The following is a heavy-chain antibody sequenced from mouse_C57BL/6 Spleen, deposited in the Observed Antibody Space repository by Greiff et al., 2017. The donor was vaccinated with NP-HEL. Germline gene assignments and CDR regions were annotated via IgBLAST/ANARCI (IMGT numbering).Heavy chain of an antibody. Sequence: EVKLMESGEGLVKPGGSLKLSCAASGFTFSSYAMSWVRQTPEKRLEWVAYISSGGDYIYYADTVKGRFTISRDNARNTLYLQMSSLKSEDTAMYYCTRERDRDYFDYWGQGTTLTVSS. J-gene: IGHJ2*01. D-gene: IGHD3-3*01. V-gene: IGHV5-9-1*02. CDR3: TRERDRDYFDY. CDR2: ISSGGDYI. CDR1: GFTFSSYA.